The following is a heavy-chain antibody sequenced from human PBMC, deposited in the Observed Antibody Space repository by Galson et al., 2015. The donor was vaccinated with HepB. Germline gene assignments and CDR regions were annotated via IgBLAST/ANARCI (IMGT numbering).Heavy chain of an antibody. CDR1: GYTFTNYG. CDR3: ARGAKPVPAAMIGY. J-gene: IGHJ4*02. D-gene: IGHD2-2*01. Sequence: SVKVSCKASGYTFTNYGITWVRQAPGQELEWMGWISVYNGNTNYAQKFQDRVTMTTDTSTTTAYMDLRSLRSDDTAVYYCARGAKPVPAAMIGYWGQGTLVTVSS. V-gene: IGHV1-18*01. CDR2: ISVYNGNT.